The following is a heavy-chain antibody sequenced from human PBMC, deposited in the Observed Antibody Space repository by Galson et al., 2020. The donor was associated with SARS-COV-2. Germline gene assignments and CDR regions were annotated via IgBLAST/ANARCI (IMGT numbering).Heavy chain of an antibody. D-gene: IGHD6-13*01. V-gene: IGHV3-21*01. CDR2: ISSSSSYI. Sequence: NSGGSLRLSCAASGFTFSSYSMNWVRQAPGKGLEWVSSISSSSSYIYYADSVKGRFTISRDNAKNSLYLQMNSLRAEDTAVYYCARERARAATKYYYYYYGMDVWGQGTTVTVSS. CDR1: GFTFSSYS. CDR3: ARERARAATKYYYYYYGMDV. J-gene: IGHJ6*02.